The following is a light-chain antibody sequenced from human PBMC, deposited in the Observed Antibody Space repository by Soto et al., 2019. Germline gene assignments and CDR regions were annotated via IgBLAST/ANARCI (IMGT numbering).Light chain of an antibody. CDR3: QQYGSSPFT. J-gene: IGKJ3*01. Sequence: ESVLTQSPGTLSMSPGDRATLSCRASQSVSSSYSAWYQQKPGQAPRLLIYGASRRATGIPDRFSGSGSGTDFTLTISRLEPEDFAVYYCQQYGSSPFTFGPGTKVDIK. V-gene: IGKV3-20*01. CDR2: GAS. CDR1: QSVSSSY.